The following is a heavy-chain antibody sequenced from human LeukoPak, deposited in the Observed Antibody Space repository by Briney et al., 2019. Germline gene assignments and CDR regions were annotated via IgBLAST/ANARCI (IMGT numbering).Heavy chain of an antibody. CDR1: GFTFNIYA. J-gene: IGHJ6*02. CDR2: ISGSAGST. V-gene: IGHV3-23*01. CDR3: ARDGEPRYWGSGYYYGMDV. D-gene: IGHD7-27*01. Sequence: GGSLRLSCAASGFTFNIYAMNWVRQAPGKGLEWVSSISGSAGSTYYADSVKGRFTVSRDNSKNTLSLQMNSLRADDTAVYYCARDGEPRYWGSGYYYGMDVWGQGATVTVSS.